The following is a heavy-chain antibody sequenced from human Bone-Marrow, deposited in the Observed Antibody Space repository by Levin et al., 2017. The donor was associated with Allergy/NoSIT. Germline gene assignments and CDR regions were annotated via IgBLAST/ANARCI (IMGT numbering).Heavy chain of an antibody. CDR3: AKGGDYDV. D-gene: IGHD4-17*01. V-gene: IGHV3-30*02. CDR1: GFTFSTYG. J-gene: IGHJ6*04. CDR2: IVSDGSRK. Sequence: GESLKISCAASGFTFSTYGLHWVRQAPGKGLEWVALIVSDGSRKFYGDSVKGRFTISRDNSKNTLYLQMNNLRAEDTAVYYCAKGGDYDVWGKGTTVTVTS.